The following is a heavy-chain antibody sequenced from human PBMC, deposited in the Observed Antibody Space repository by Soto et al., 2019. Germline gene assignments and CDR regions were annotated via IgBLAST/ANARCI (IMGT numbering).Heavy chain of an antibody. Sequence: SETLSLTCTVSGGSISSYYCSWIRQPPGKGLDWIGYIYYSGSTNYNPSLKSRVTISVDTSKNQFSLKLSSVTAADTAVYYCARVQNGDYDDYWGQETLVTVSS. CDR3: ARVQNGDYDDY. V-gene: IGHV4-59*01. CDR1: GGSISSYY. CDR2: IYYSGST. J-gene: IGHJ4*02. D-gene: IGHD4-17*01.